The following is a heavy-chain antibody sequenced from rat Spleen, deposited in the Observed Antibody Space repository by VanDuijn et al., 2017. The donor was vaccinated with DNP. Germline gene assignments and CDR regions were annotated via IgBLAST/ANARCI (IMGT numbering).Heavy chain of an antibody. V-gene: IGHV5S13*01. Sequence: EVQLVESGGGLVQPGRSLKLSCAASGFTYSNYVMAWVRQAPTKGLEWVASISTGGGNTYYRDSVKGRFTISRDNAKNTLYLQMDSLRSEDTATYYCAKVNYGGYAYWYFDFWGPGTMVTVSS. D-gene: IGHD1-11*01. CDR1: GFTYSNYV. CDR3: AKVNYGGYAYWYFDF. CDR2: ISTGGGNT. J-gene: IGHJ1*01.